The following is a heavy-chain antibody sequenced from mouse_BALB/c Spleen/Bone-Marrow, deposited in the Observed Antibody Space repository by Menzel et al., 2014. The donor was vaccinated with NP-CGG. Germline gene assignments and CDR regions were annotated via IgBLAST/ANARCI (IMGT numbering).Heavy chain of an antibody. J-gene: IGHJ3*01. Sequence: VHLVESGPGLVAPSQSLSIPCTVSGFSLTSYGLHWVRQPPGKGLEWLGVIWAGGSTNYNSALMSRLSISKDNSKSQVFLKMNSLQTDDTAMYYCARGGSTMITTAFAYWGQVTLVTVSA. D-gene: IGHD2-4*01. V-gene: IGHV2-9*02. CDR3: ARGGSTMITTAFAY. CDR2: IWAGGST. CDR1: GFSLTSYG.